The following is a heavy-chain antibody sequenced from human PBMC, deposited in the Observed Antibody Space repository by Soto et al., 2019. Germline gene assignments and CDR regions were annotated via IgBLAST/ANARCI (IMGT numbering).Heavy chain of an antibody. CDR3: ARTGDFYDSRGYSYWDAFDI. J-gene: IGHJ3*02. V-gene: IGHV3-21*01. CDR2: ISSFSNYM. D-gene: IGHD3-22*01. Sequence: GGSLRLSCAVSGFTFNSYSMNWVRQAPGKGLEWVSSISSFSNYMYYTDSVKGRFTISRDNARNSLYLQMNSLRAEDTAVYFCARTGDFYDSRGYSYWDAFDIWGQGTLVTVSS. CDR1: GFTFNSYS.